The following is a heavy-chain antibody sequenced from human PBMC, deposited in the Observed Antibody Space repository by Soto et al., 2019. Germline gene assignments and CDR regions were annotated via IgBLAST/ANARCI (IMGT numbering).Heavy chain of an antibody. D-gene: IGHD6-19*01. V-gene: IGHV3-23*01. J-gene: IGHJ4*02. Sequence: GSLRLSCAASGFTFSSYDMNWVRQAPGKGLEWVSVISGSGSSTYYADSVKGRFTISRDNSKNTLYLQMNSLRAEDTAVYYCASRSSGWYFDYWGQGTLVTVSS. CDR3: ASRSSGWYFDY. CDR2: ISGSGSST. CDR1: GFTFSSYD.